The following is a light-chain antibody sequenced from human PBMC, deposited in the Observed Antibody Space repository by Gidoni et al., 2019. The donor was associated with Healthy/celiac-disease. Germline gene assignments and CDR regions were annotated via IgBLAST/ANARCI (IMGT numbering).Light chain of an antibody. J-gene: IGKJ4*01. CDR2: DAS. CDR1: QDSSNY. V-gene: IGKV1-33*01. Sequence: DIQMTQEPSSLSASVGDRGTITCQASQDSSNYLNWYQQKPWKAPKLLIYDASNLETGVPSRFRGSGSGTDFTFTISSLQPEDIATYYCQPYDNLPRTFGGGTKVEIK. CDR3: QPYDNLPRT.